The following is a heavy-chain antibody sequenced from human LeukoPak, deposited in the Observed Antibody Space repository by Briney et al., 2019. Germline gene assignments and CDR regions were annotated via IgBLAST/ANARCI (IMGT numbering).Heavy chain of an antibody. J-gene: IGHJ4*02. D-gene: IGHD3-10*01. V-gene: IGHV1-2*06. CDR3: ARGRGSGSYYKLWVTFDY. CDR2: INPNSGGT. Sequence: EASVKVSCKASGYTFTGYYMHWVRQAPGQGLEWMGRINPNSGGTNYAQKFQGRVTMTRDTSISTAYMELSRLRSDDTAVYYCARGRGSGSYYKLWVTFDYWAREPWSPSPQ. CDR1: GYTFTGYY.